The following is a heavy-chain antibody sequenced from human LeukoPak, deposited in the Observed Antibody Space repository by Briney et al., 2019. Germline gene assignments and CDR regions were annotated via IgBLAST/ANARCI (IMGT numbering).Heavy chain of an antibody. J-gene: IGHJ4*02. Sequence: ASVKVSCKASGYTFTGYYMHWVRQAPGQGLEWLGWINPISGDTSYAQKFQGRVTMTRDTSISTAYMELSRLRSDDTAVYHCARDGYCSSVSCYNFDYWGQGTLVTVSS. V-gene: IGHV1-2*02. CDR1: GYTFTGYY. CDR2: INPISGDT. D-gene: IGHD2-2*03. CDR3: ARDGYCSSVSCYNFDY.